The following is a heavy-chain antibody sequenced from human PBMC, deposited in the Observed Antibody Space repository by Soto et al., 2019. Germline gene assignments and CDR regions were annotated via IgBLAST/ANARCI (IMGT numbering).Heavy chain of an antibody. J-gene: IGHJ5*02. D-gene: IGHD5-12*01. CDR1: GYSFTTYW. CDR3: AIHSTGYEDS. CDR2: VYPGDSDA. V-gene: IGHV5-51*01. Sequence: PGESLKISCKGSGYSFTTYWIGWVRQMPGKGLEWMGIVYPGDSDARYSPSFQGQVTISADKSISTAYLQWNSLRASDTAMYYCAIHSTGYEDSWGQGNLVTVSS.